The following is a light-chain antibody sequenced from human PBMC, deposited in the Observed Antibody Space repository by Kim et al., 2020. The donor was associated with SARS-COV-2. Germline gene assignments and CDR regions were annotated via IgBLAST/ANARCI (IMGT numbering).Light chain of an antibody. J-gene: IGKJ5*01. V-gene: IGKV3-15*01. CDR3: QQYNNWPPIT. CDR1: QSVSSN. CDR2: GAS. Sequence: EIVMTQSPATLSVSPGERATLSCGASQSVSSNLAWYQQKSGQAPRLLIYGASTRATGIPARFSGSGSGTEFTLTINSLQSEDFAVYYCQQYNNWPPITFGQGTRLEIK.